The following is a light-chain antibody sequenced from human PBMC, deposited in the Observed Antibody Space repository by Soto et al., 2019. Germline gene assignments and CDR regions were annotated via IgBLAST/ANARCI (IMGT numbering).Light chain of an antibody. Sequence: QSVLTQPPSASGTPGQRATISCSGSSSNIGSNYVYWYQHLPGTAPKLLIYSNNQRPSGVPDRFSGSKSGTSASLTVSGLQTEDEADYYCNSYVAGSNVFGTGTKVTVL. CDR1: SSNIGSNY. CDR3: NSYVAGSNV. CDR2: SNN. J-gene: IGLJ1*01. V-gene: IGLV1-47*02.